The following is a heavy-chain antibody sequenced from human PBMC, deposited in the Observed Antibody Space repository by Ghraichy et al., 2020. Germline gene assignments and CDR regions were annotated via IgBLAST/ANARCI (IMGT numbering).Heavy chain of an antibody. V-gene: IGHV3-23*01. J-gene: IGHJ4*02. CDR3: AKGDQYETTDLDY. CDR2: ISNSGATT. CDR1: GFTFATYA. Sequence: GGSLRLSCATSGFTFATYAMGWVRQAPGKGLEWVSAISNSGATTYYADSVKGRFTISRDNSKNTLLLQMHSLRVEDTAIYYCAKGDQYETTDLDYWGQGTLVTVSS. D-gene: IGHD2-21*01.